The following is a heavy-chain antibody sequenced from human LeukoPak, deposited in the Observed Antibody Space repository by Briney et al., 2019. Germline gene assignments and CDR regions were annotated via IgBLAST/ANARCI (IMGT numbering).Heavy chain of an antibody. CDR2: IYYSGST. CDR3: VRPSQLVLGSSIGLFDY. V-gene: IGHV4-59*01. Sequence: ASETLSLTCTVSGVSISNYYWSWIRQPPGKGLEWIGYIYYSGSTNYNPSLKSRVTISVDRTKNHFSLKLSSVTAADTAMYYCVRPSQLVLGSSIGLFDYWGQGTQVTVSS. J-gene: IGHJ4*02. D-gene: IGHD3-22*01. CDR1: GVSISNYY.